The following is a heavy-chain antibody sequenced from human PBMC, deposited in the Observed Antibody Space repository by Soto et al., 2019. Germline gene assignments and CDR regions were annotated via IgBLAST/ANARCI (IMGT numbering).Heavy chain of an antibody. V-gene: IGHV3-9*01. CDR3: AKDAGYSSEVWFDP. CDR1: VFTFDDYA. CDR2: ISWNSGSI. Sequence: PGGSLRLSCAASVFTFDDYAMHWVRQAPVKGLEWVSGISWNSGSIGYADSVKGRFTISRDNAKNSLYLQMNSLRAEDTALYYCAKDAGYSSEVWFDPWGQGTLVTVSS. D-gene: IGHD6-19*01. J-gene: IGHJ5*02.